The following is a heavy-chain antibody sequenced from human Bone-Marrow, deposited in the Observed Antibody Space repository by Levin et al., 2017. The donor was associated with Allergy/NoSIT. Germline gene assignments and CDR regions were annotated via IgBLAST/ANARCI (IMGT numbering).Heavy chain of an antibody. J-gene: IGHJ3*01. Sequence: GESLKISCVASEFTFSNYAMTWVRQTPGKGLEWVSTVSGSGGSTQYTDSVKGRFTISRDNSKNTLYLQMNSLRAEDTAVYYCAKPKYDFWSGHSEGAFDLWGQGTMVTVSS. CDR2: VSGSGGST. CDR3: AKPKYDFWSGHSEGAFDL. D-gene: IGHD3-3*01. V-gene: IGHV3-23*01. CDR1: EFTFSNYA.